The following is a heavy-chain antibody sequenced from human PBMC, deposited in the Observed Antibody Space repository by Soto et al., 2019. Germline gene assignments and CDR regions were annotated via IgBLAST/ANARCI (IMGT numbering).Heavy chain of an antibody. J-gene: IGHJ4*02. V-gene: IGHV4-39*01. CDR2: IDYSGNT. CDR3: ATGRGGRERQGRVWFDN. CDR1: GGSISSSGYY. D-gene: IGHD1-1*01. Sequence: SETLSLTCTVSGGSISSSGYYWGWIRQPPGKGLEWIGSIDYSGNTYYNPSLKSRVTISVDTSKNQFSLKLSSVTAADTAVYYFATGRGGRERQGRVWFDNWVLGTLVTVSS.